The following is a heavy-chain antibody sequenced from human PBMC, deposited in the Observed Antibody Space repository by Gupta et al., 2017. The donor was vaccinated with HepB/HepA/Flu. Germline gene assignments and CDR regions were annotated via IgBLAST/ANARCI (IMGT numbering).Heavy chain of an antibody. J-gene: IGHJ4*02. CDR2: IYSGGST. CDR3: ARVVVSGYFDY. CDR1: GFTVSSNY. Sequence: EVQLVESGGGLVQPGGSLILSCAASGFTVSSNYMSWVRQAPGKGLEWVSVIYSGGSTYYADSVKGRFTISRDNSKNTLYLQMNSLRAEDTAVYYCARVVVSGYFDYWGQGTLVTVSS. V-gene: IGHV3-66*01. D-gene: IGHD2-15*01.